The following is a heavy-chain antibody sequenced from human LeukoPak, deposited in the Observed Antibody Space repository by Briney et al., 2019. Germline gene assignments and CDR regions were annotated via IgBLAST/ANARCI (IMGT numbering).Heavy chain of an antibody. CDR1: GGSISRGNYF. D-gene: IGHD3-3*01. V-gene: IGHV4-61*02. CDR3: ARSPLEYDFWSGRHYYFDY. J-gene: IGHJ4*02. Sequence: SQTLPLTCTVSGGSISRGNYFGSWIRQPPGKGLEWCGRIYNSGHTNYNTSLNSRVTVSVDTSKDHFSLKLSSVTAADTAVYYCARSPLEYDFWSGRHYYFDYWGQGTLVTVSS. CDR2: IYNSGHT.